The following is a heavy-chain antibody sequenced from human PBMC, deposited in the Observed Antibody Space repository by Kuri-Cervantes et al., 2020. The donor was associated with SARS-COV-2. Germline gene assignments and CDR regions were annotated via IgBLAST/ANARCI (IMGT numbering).Heavy chain of an antibody. D-gene: IGHD2-8*02. CDR2: IYPGDSDT. J-gene: IGHJ6*03. V-gene: IGHV5-51*01. Sequence: KVSCKGSGYSFTSCWIGWVRQMPGKGLEWMGIIYPGDSDTRYSPSFQGQVTISADKSISTAYLQWSSLKASDTAMYYCARHLTGSYWYYYYMDVWGKGTTVTVSS. CDR3: ARHLTGSYWYYYYMDV. CDR1: GYSFTSCW.